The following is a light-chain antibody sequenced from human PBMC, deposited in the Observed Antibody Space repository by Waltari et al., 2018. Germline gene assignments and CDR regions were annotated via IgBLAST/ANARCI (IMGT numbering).Light chain of an antibody. CDR3: QTGGHGTWV. V-gene: IGLV4-69*01. CDR1: SGHSSNI. Sequence: QLVVTQSPSASAPLGASVKLTCTLSSGHSSNIVAWLQQRPEKGPRYLMKVNSDGSHIKGDEIPDLFSGSSSGAERYLTISSLQSDDEADYYCQTGGHGTWVFGGGTTLTVL. J-gene: IGLJ3*02. CDR2: VNSDGSH.